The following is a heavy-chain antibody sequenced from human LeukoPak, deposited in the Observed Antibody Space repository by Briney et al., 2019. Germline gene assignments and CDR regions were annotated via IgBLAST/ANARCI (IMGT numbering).Heavy chain of an antibody. Sequence: GGSLRLSCAASGFTFSSYSMNWVRQAPGKGLEWVSSISSSSSYIYYTDSVKGRFTISRDNAKNSLYLQMNSLRAEDTAVYYCAREGHTPDAFDIWGQGAMVTVSS. CDR2: ISSSSSYI. CDR3: AREGHTPDAFDI. V-gene: IGHV3-21*01. CDR1: GFTFSSYS. D-gene: IGHD2-2*02. J-gene: IGHJ3*02.